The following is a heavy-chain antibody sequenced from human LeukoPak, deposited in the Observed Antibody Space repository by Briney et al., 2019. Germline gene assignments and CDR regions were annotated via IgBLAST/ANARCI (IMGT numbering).Heavy chain of an antibody. V-gene: IGHV3-30-3*01. CDR2: ISYDGDNE. J-gene: IGHJ4*02. CDR3: AREGYDFWSGYYDY. CDR1: GFTFSNYA. D-gene: IGHD3-3*01. Sequence: GGSLRLSCAASGFTFSNYAVHWVRQAPGKGLEWVALISYDGDNEYFADSVKGRFTISRDNSKNTLFLQMNSLRAEDTAVYYCAREGYDFWSGYYDYWGQGILVTVSS.